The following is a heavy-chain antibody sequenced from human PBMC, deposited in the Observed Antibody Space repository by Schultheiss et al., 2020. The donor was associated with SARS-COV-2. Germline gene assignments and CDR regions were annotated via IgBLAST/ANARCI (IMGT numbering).Heavy chain of an antibody. J-gene: IGHJ6*04. V-gene: IGHV5-51*01. CDR2: IYPGDSDT. D-gene: IGHD3-22*01. CDR1: GYSFTSYW. Sequence: GESLKISCKGSGYSFTSYWIGWVRQMPGKGLEWMGIIYPGDSDTRYSPSFQGQVTISADKSISTAYLQWSSLKASDTAMYYCARQESNDSSGYPMVRYYYYGMDVWGKGTTVTVSS. CDR3: ARQESNDSSGYPMVRYYYYGMDV.